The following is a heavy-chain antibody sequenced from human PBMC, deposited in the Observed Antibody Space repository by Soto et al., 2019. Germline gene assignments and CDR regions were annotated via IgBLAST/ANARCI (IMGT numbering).Heavy chain of an antibody. Sequence: QVQLVQSGAEVKKPGASVEVSCKASGYTFTTYGISWVRQAPGQGLEWMGWISAYNGNTNYAQNLQGRVTMTTDTSTSTDYMELRCLRSDDTAVYYCARFYASGSYPYDYWGQGTLVTVSS. J-gene: IGHJ4*02. CDR3: ARFYASGSYPYDY. CDR1: GYTFTTYG. D-gene: IGHD3-10*01. V-gene: IGHV1-18*01. CDR2: ISAYNGNT.